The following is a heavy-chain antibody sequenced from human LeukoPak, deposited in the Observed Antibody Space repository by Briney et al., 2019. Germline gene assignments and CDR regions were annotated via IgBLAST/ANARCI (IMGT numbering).Heavy chain of an antibody. D-gene: IGHD5-24*01. V-gene: IGHV1-46*01. CDR1: GYSFTTYY. J-gene: IGHJ4*02. Sequence: ASVTVSYKASGYSFTTYYMHWVRQAPGQGLEWMGIINPDSGRTSYALKFQGRVTMTRDTSTSTLYMELTSLRSEDTAVYYCARAISSYWGQGTLVTVSS. CDR3: ARAISSY. CDR2: INPDSGRT.